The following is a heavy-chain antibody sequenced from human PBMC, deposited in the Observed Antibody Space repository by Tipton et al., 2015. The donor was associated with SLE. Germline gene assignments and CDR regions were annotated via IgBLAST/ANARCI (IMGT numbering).Heavy chain of an antibody. J-gene: IGHJ4*02. Sequence: SLRLSCAASGFTFSSYAMHWVRQAPGKGLEWVAVISYDGSNKYYADSVKGRFTISRDNSKNTLYLQMNGLRVEDTALYYCARGNYDIYRRFDYWGQGTLVTVSS. CDR1: GFTFSSYA. CDR2: ISYDGSNK. CDR3: ARGNYDIYRRFDY. V-gene: IGHV3-30*04. D-gene: IGHD3-9*01.